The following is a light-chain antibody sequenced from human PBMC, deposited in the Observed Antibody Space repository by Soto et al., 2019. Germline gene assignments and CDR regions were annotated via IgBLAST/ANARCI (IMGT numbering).Light chain of an antibody. CDR3: AAWDDSLYANYV. CDR2: SNN. J-gene: IGLJ1*01. Sequence: QSVLTQPPSASGTPGQRVTISCSGSSSNIGSNTVNWYQQLPGTAPKLLIYSNNQRPSGVPDRFSGSKSGTSASLAISGLQSEDEADYYCAAWDDSLYANYVFGTGTKVTVL. CDR1: SSNIGSNT. V-gene: IGLV1-44*01.